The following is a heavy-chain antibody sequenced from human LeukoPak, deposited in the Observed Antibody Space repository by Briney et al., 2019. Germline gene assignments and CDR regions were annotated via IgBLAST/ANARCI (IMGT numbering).Heavy chain of an antibody. Sequence: NPSETLSLTCTVSGGSISNYYWSWIRQPPGKGLEWIGYISDSGSTNYNPSLKSRVTISVDTSKKQFSLELSSVTAADTAVYYCARGYSSTWLFFAYWGQGALVTVSS. CDR2: ISDSGST. J-gene: IGHJ4*02. CDR1: GGSISNYY. V-gene: IGHV4-59*13. D-gene: IGHD6-13*01. CDR3: ARGYSSTWLFFAY.